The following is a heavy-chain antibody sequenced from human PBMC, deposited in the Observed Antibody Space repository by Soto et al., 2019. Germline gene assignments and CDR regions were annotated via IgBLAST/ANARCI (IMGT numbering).Heavy chain of an antibody. Sequence: SGCVVNDYRMSWFAQASRKVLEWVSYISSSGRTISYADSVKGRFTISRDNRKNSLYLEMNSLRAEDTAVYYCTRDPEKNSGYDLGIAYRGQGTPVPGSS. V-gene: IGHV3-48*03. CDR3: TRDPEKNSGYDLGIAY. CDR2: ISSSGRTI. J-gene: IGHJ4*02. CDR1: GCVVNDYR. D-gene: IGHD5-12*01.